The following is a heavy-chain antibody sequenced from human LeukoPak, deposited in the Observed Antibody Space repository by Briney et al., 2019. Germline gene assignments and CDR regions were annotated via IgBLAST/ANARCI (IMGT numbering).Heavy chain of an antibody. Sequence: GGSLRLSCAASGFTFSDYYMSWIRQAPGKGLEWVSYISSSGSTMYYADSVKGRFTISGDNAKNSLYLQMNSLRAEDTAVYYCAKDARIAAAGTWLDYWGQGTLVTVSS. CDR1: GFTFSDYY. J-gene: IGHJ4*02. CDR2: ISSSGSTM. V-gene: IGHV3-11*01. D-gene: IGHD6-13*01. CDR3: AKDARIAAAGTWLDY.